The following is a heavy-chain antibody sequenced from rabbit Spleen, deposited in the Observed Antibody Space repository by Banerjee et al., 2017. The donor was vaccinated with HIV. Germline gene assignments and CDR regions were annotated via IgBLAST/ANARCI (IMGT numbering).Heavy chain of an antibody. V-gene: IGHV1S45*01. CDR3: ARVSETSGWGEDL. CDR1: GFSFSDRDV. J-gene: IGHJ4*01. Sequence: QEQLVESGGGLVKPGASLTLTCKASGFSFSDRDVMCWVRQAPGKGLEWIACIAGSSGSTYYASWAKGRFTISKTSSTTVTLQMTSLTVADTATYFCARVSETSGWGEDLWGQGTLVTVS. CDR2: IAGSSGST. D-gene: IGHD4-1*01.